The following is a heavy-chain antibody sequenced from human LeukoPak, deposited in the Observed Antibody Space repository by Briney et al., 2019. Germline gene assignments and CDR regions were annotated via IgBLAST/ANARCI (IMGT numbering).Heavy chain of an antibody. CDR2: IYPGDSDT. CDR1: GYSFTSYC. J-gene: IGHJ4*02. Sequence: GESLKISCKGSGYSFTSYCIGWGRHMPRRGVEGMVIIYPGDSDTRYSPSFQGEVTISADKSLSTAYLQWSSLKDSDTAMYYCARLQSGSYWANDYWGQGTLVTVSS. V-gene: IGHV5-51*01. D-gene: IGHD1-26*01. CDR3: ARLQSGSYWANDY.